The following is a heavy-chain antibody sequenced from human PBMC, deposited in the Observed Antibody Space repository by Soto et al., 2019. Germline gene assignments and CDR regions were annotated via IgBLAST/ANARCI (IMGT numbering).Heavy chain of an antibody. J-gene: IGHJ5*02. D-gene: IGHD2-2*01. V-gene: IGHV2-5*02. Sequence: SGPTLVNPTQTLTLTCTFSGFSLSTSGEGVGWIRQPPGEALEWLALIYWDDDERYSPSLKSRLTITKDTSKNQVVLTMTNMDPVDTATYYCAHIFLLPVARMGNWFDPWGQGTLVTVSS. CDR2: IYWDDDE. CDR1: GFSLSTSGEG. CDR3: AHIFLLPVARMGNWFDP.